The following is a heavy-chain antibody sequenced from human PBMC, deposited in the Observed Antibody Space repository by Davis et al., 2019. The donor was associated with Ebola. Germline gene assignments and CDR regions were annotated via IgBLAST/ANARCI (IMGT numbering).Heavy chain of an antibody. CDR2: MNPNSGNT. J-gene: IGHJ6*02. V-gene: IGHV1-8*02. CDR3: ASRRATVTPLSSYYYYGMDV. CDR1: GYTFTSYD. Sequence: ASVKVSCKASGYTFTSYDINWVRQATGQGLAWMGWMNPNSGNTGYAQKFQGRVTMTRNTSISTAYMELSSLRSEDTAVYYCASRRATVTPLSSYYYYGMDVWGQGTTVTVSS. D-gene: IGHD4-17*01.